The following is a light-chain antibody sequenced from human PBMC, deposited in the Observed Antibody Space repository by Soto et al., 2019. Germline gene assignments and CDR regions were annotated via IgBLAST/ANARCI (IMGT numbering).Light chain of an antibody. Sequence: EIVLTQSPGTLSLSPGERATLSCRGSQSVSRNNLAWYQQKPGQAPRLLISGTSKRATGIPDRFSGSGSGTDFTLTISRLEAEDCAVYYCQQYGSSPTFGQGTRLEIK. V-gene: IGKV3-20*01. CDR1: QSVSRNN. CDR3: QQYGSSPT. J-gene: IGKJ5*01. CDR2: GTS.